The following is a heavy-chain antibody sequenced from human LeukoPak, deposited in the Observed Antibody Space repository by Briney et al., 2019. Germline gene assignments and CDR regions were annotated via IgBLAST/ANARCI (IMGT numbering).Heavy chain of an antibody. D-gene: IGHD5-12*01. V-gene: IGHV3-43*01. J-gene: IGHJ4*02. CDR3: AKDISGYSGYDEGIDY. CDR1: GFTFSSYA. Sequence: GGSLRLSCAVSGFTFSSYAMSWVRQAPGKGLEWVSLISWDGGSTYYADSVKGRFTISRDNSKNSLYLQMNSLRTEDTALYYCAKDISGYSGYDEGIDYWGQGTLVTVSS. CDR2: ISWDGGST.